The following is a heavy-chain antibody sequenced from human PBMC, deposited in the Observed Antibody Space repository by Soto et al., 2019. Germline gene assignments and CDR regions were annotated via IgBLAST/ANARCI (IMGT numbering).Heavy chain of an antibody. D-gene: IGHD3-10*01. CDR1: GGSISSGDW. J-gene: IGHJ5*02. Sequence: SETLSLTCAVSGGSISSGDWCWSWVRPSPGKGLEWIGEIYYSGSTTYNPSLKSRVTISADKSENQFSLRLSSVTAADTAVYYCARLAWFPTNWFDPWGQGTLVTLSS. CDR2: IYYSGST. CDR3: ARLAWFPTNWFDP. V-gene: IGHV4-4*02.